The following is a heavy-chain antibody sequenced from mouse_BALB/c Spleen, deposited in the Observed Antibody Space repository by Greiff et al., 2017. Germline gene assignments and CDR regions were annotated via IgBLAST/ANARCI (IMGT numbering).Heavy chain of an antibody. V-gene: IGHV1-39*01. CDR3: ARWTTVVDY. Sequence: VQLQQTGPELVKPGASVKISCKASGYSFTDYIMLWVKQSHGKSLEWIGNINPYYGSTSYNLKFKGKATLTVDKSSSTAYMQLNSLTSEDSAVYYCARWTTVVDYWGQGTTLTVSS. D-gene: IGHD1-1*01. J-gene: IGHJ2*01. CDR1: GYSFTDYI. CDR2: INPYYGST.